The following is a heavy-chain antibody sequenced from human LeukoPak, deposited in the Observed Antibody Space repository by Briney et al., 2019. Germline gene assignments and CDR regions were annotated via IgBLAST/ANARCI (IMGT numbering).Heavy chain of an antibody. D-gene: IGHD3-22*01. CDR3: ARGPPIEYVWSSGYFDY. J-gene: IGHJ4*02. Sequence: ASVKVSCKASGGTFSSYAISWVRQAPGQGLEWMGGIIPIFGTANYAQKFQGRVTITADESTSTAYMELSNLRSEDTAVYYCARGPPIEYVWSSGYFDYWGQGTLVTVSS. V-gene: IGHV1-69*01. CDR2: IIPIFGTA. CDR1: GGTFSSYA.